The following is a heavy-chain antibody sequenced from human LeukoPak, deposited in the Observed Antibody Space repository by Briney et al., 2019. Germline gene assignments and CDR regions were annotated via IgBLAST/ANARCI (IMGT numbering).Heavy chain of an antibody. CDR3: ARGITVVRGVIKGGMDV. CDR2: IIPIVGTA. Sequence: ASVKVSCKASGGTFSSYAISWVRQAPGQGLEWMGRIIPIVGTANYAQKFQGRVTMTADKSTGTVYMELSSLRSGDTAVYYCARGITVVRGVIKGGMDVWGQGTTVTVSS. D-gene: IGHD3-10*01. CDR1: GGTFSSYA. V-gene: IGHV1-69*04. J-gene: IGHJ6*02.